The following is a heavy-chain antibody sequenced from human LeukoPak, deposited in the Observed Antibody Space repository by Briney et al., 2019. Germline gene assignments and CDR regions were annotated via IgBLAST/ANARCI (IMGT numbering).Heavy chain of an antibody. CDR2: ISYDGSNK. Sequence: GGSLRLSCAASGFTFSSYAMHWVRQAPGKGLEWVAVISYDGSNKYYADSVKGRFTISRDNSKNTLYLQMNSLRAEDTAVYYCTSCSSEDYYYYMDVWGKGTTVTVSS. J-gene: IGHJ6*03. CDR3: TSCSSEDYYYYMDV. V-gene: IGHV3-30*04. D-gene: IGHD2-15*01. CDR1: GFTFSSYA.